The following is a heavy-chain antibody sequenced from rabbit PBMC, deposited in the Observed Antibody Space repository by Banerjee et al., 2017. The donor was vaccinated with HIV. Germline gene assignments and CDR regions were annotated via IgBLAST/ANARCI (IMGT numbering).Heavy chain of an antibody. D-gene: IGHD1-1*01. CDR1: GIDFSSYG. CDR2: IYTGSSVRT. J-gene: IGHJ6*01. V-gene: IGHV1S45*01. CDR3: ARSTSGYDIGDL. Sequence: QEQLVESGGGLVTLGGSLKLSCKASGIDFSSYGISWVRQAPGKGLEWIACIYTGSSVRTNYASWAKGRFTISKTSSTTVTLQMTSLTAADTATYFCARSTSGYDIGDLWGQGTLVTVS.